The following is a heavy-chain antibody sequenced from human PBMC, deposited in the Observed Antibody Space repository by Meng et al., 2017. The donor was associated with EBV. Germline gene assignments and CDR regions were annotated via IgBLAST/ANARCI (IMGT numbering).Heavy chain of an antibody. CDR3: AHIIAARPFDY. J-gene: IGHJ4*02. D-gene: IGHD6-6*01. V-gene: IGHV2-5*02. CDR1: GFSLSTRGVG. Sequence: QSTLQASGPPPVKPTQTLTLTCTFAGFSLSTRGVGVGWIRQPPGKALEWLALIYWDDDKRYSPSLKSRLTITKDTSKNQVVLTMTNMDPVDAATYYCAHIIAARPFDYWGQGTLVTVSS. CDR2: IYWDDDK.